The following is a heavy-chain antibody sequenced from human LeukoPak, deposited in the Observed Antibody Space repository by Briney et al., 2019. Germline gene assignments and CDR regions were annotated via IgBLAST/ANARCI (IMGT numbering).Heavy chain of an antibody. Sequence: SETLSLTSAVSGGSISSGGYSWSWIRQPPGKGLEWIGYIYHSGSTYYNPSLKSRVTISVDRSKNQFSLKLSSVTAADTAVYYCARGNNYDILTGYPYFDYWGQGTLVTVSS. CDR1: GGSISSGGYS. CDR2: IYHSGST. D-gene: IGHD3-9*01. V-gene: IGHV4-30-2*01. J-gene: IGHJ4*02. CDR3: ARGNNYDILTGYPYFDY.